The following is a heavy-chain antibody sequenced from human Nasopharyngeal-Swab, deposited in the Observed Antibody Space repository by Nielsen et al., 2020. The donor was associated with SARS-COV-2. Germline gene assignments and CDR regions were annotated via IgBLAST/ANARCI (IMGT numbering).Heavy chain of an antibody. CDR2: IGDKDHNYAT. J-gene: IGHJ4*02. V-gene: IGHV3-73*01. CDR3: TTDYYFDY. CDR1: GFVFSGSA. Sequence: GESLKISCAASGFVFSGSAMHWVRQASGQGLEWIGRIGDKDHNYATVYAASLEGRFTISRDDSVNTAYLQMDSLNTEDTALYYCTTDYYFDYWGQGTLVTVSS.